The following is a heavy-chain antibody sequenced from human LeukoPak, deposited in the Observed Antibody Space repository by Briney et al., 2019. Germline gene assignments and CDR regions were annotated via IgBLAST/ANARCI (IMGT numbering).Heavy chain of an antibody. Sequence: PSETLSLTCTVSGGSISSYYWSWIRQPPGKGLEWIGYIYYSGSTNYNPSLKSRVTISVDTSKNQFSLKLSSVTAADTAVYYCARMGSVGATTPHFDYWGQGTLVTVSS. D-gene: IGHD1-26*01. J-gene: IGHJ4*02. CDR2: IYYSGST. CDR1: GGSISSYY. V-gene: IGHV4-59*01. CDR3: ARMGSVGATTPHFDY.